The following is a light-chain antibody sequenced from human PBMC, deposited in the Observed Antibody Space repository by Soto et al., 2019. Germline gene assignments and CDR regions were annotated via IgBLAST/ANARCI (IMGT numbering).Light chain of an antibody. Sequence: DIQMTQSPSTLSASVGDRVTITCLASQSITNWLAWYQQKPGKAPKLLIYDASILESGVPSRFSGSGSGTEFTLTISGLQPDDFATYYCQQYNSYLTFGQGTRMEIK. J-gene: IGKJ5*01. CDR1: QSITNW. V-gene: IGKV1-5*01. CDR3: QQYNSYLT. CDR2: DAS.